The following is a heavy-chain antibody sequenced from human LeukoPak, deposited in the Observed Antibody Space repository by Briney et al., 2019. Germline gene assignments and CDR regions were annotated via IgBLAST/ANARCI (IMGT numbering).Heavy chain of an antibody. J-gene: IGHJ4*02. Sequence: PGGSLRLSCAASGITFSSNWMHWVRQAPGKGLVWVSRINGDGSVTNYADSVMGRFTISRHNSRNTLYLQMNSLRAEDTAVYYCARVDTVMAYYFDLWGQGTLVTVSS. D-gene: IGHD5-18*01. CDR2: INGDGSVT. CDR3: ARVDTVMAYYFDL. CDR1: GITFSSNW. V-gene: IGHV3-74*01.